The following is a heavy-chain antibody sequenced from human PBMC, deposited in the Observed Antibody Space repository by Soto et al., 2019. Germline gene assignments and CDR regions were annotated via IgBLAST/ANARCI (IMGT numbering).Heavy chain of an antibody. CDR2: IYPGDSDT. V-gene: IGHV5-51*01. CDR3: ARREGGRLDY. Sequence: PXDSLKISCKGSGYSFTTYWIGLVRQMPGKGLEWMGIIYPGDSDTRYSPSFQGQVTISVDKSISAAYLQWSSLKASDSAIYYCARREGGRLDYWGQGTMVTVSS. CDR1: GYSFTTYW. J-gene: IGHJ4*02.